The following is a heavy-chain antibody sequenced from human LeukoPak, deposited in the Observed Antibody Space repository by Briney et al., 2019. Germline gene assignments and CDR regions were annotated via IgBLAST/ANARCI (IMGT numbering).Heavy chain of an antibody. CDR1: GYTFTGYY. J-gene: IGHJ4*02. V-gene: IGHV1-2*02. CDR3: ARVESGTVTTFDY. CDR2: INPNSGGT. D-gene: IGHD4-17*01. Sequence: ASVKVSCKASGYTFTGYYMHWVRQAPGQGLEWMGWINPNSGGTNYAQKFQGRVTMTRDTSISTAYVELSRLRSDDTAVYYCARVESGTVTTFDYWGQGTLVTVSS.